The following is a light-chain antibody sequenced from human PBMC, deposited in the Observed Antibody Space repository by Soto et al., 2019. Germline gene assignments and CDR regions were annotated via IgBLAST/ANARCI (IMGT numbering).Light chain of an antibody. V-gene: IGKV1-39*01. CDR1: QSISVH. CDR2: AAS. CDR3: QQSYITPYT. Sequence: DLQMTQSPSSLSASVGDTVTITCRASQSISVHLNWYQQKGGKVPKLLIYAASNLYSGVPSRLSGSGSETDFALTISSLQPEDFATYYCQQSYITPYTFGQGTRLEIK. J-gene: IGKJ2*01.